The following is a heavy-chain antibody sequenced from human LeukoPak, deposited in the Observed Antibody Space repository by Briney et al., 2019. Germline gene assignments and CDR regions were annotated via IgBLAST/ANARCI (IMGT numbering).Heavy chain of an antibody. CDR1: GGSISSSDYY. CDR3: ARASGSGYYTDWFDP. Sequence: SQTLSLTCTVSGGSISSSDYYWRWIRQPPGKGLEWIGYIYHSGSTYYNPSLKSRVTISVDTSKNQFSLKLSSVTAADTAVYYCARASGSGYYTDWFDPWGQGTLVTVSS. J-gene: IGHJ5*02. V-gene: IGHV4-30-4*01. CDR2: IYHSGST. D-gene: IGHD3-3*01.